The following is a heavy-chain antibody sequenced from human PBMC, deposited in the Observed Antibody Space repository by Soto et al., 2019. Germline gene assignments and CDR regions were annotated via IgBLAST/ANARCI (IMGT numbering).Heavy chain of an antibody. D-gene: IGHD6-19*01. J-gene: IGHJ4*02. CDR1: GGSISSDYW. CDR2: MYHSGST. Sequence: QVQLQESGPGLVKPSGTLSLTCAVSGGSISSDYWWTLVRQPQGKRLEWIAEMYHSGSTNYNPSLKIRVTISVDKSKTQSSLKLSSVTSAYTAVYYCARVLSSGWYRFDYWGQGTLVTFSS. CDR3: ARVLSSGWYRFDY. V-gene: IGHV4-4*02.